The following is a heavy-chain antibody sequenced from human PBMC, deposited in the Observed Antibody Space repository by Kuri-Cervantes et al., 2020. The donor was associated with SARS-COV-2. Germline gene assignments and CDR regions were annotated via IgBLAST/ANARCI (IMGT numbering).Heavy chain of an antibody. CDR1: GFTFSGHW. CDR3: AREAHYDILTGYYFRSGFDY. J-gene: IGHJ4*02. Sequence: GGSLRLSCAASGFTFSGHWIHWVRQAPGKGLVWVSRINPDGSYTNNADSVKGRFTLSRDNAKNSLYLQMNSLRAEDTAVYYCAREAHYDILTGYYFRSGFDYWGQGTLVTVSS. D-gene: IGHD3-9*01. V-gene: IGHV3-74*01. CDR2: INPDGSYT.